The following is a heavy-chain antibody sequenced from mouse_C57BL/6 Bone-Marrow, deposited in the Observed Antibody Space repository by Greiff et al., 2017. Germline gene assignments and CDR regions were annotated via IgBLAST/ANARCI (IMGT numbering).Heavy chain of an antibody. Sequence: EVKLMESGGGLVKPGGSLKLSCAASGFTFSSYAMSWVRQTPEKRLEWVAYISSGGDYIYYADTVKGRFTISRDNARNTLYLQMSSLKSEDTAMYYCTRDGGDGSMDYWGQGTSVTVSS. V-gene: IGHV5-9-1*02. D-gene: IGHD2-3*01. CDR1: GFTFSSYA. CDR3: TRDGGDGSMDY. J-gene: IGHJ4*01. CDR2: ISSGGDYI.